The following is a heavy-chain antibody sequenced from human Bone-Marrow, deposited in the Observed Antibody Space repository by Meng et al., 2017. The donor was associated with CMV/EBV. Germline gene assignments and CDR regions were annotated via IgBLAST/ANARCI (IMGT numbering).Heavy chain of an antibody. CDR1: GFTFSDYY. V-gene: IGHV3-11*01. CDR3: ARDCSSSGCAPEVLYYYYYYGMDV. D-gene: IGHD2-2*01. J-gene: IGHJ6*02. Sequence: GESLKISCAASGFTFSDYYMSWIRQAPGKGLEWVSYISSSGSSIYYADTVKGRFTISRDNANNSLYLQMNSLRAEDTAVYYCARDCSSSGCAPEVLYYYYYYGMDVWGQGTTVTVSS. CDR2: ISSSGSSI.